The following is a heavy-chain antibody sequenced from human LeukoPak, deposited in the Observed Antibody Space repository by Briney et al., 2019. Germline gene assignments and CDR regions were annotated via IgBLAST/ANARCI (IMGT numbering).Heavy chain of an antibody. CDR1: GFTFSGSA. D-gene: IGHD6-13*01. V-gene: IGHV3-73*01. Sequence: GGSLKLPCAASGFTFSGSAMYWVRQASGKGLEWVGRIRSKANNYATAYAASMKGRFTISRDDSKNTAFLQMNSLKTEDTAVYYCTTLVEPELGIPTDYWGQGTLVTVSS. CDR3: TTLVEPELGIPTDY. J-gene: IGHJ4*02. CDR2: IRSKANNYAT.